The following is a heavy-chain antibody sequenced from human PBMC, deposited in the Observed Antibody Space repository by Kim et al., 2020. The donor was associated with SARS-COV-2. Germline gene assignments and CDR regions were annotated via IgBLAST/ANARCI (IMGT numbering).Heavy chain of an antibody. V-gene: IGHV3-13*04. CDR2: IGTAGDT. D-gene: IGHD2-15*01. CDR3: ARAVVDNYGMDV. Sequence: GGSLRLSCAASGFTFSSYDMHWVRQATGKGLEWVSAIGTAGDTYYPGSVKGRFTISRENAKNSLYLQMNSLRAGDTAVYYCARAVVDNYGMDVWGQGTTVTVSS. CDR1: GFTFSSYD. J-gene: IGHJ6*02.